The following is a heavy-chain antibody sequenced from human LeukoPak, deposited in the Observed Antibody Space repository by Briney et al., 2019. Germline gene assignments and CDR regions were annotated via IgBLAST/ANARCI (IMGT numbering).Heavy chain of an antibody. D-gene: IGHD3-22*01. CDR2: INPSGGST. J-gene: IGHJ5*02. CDR1: GYTFTSYT. Sequence: ASVKVSCKASGYTFTSYTMNWVRQAPGQGLEWMGMINPSGGSTSYAQKFQGRVTMTRDMSTRTVYMDLSSLRSEDTAVYYCARTAYYYDSSGYYRGFDPWGQGTLVTVSS. V-gene: IGHV1-46*01. CDR3: ARTAYYYDSSGYYRGFDP.